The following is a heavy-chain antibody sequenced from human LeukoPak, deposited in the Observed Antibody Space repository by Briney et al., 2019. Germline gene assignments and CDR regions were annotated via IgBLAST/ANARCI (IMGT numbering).Heavy chain of an antibody. CDR2: IYSGGST. V-gene: IGHV3-53*01. D-gene: IGHD4-17*01. CDR1: GFTVSSNY. CDR3: ARDRHGDYSPDYYYYGMDV. Sequence: GGSLRLSCAASGFTVSSNYMSWVRQAPGKGLEWVSVIYSGGSTYYADSVKGRFTISRDNSKNTLYLQMNSLGAEDTAVYYCARDRHGDYSPDYYYYGMDVWGKGTTVTVSS. J-gene: IGHJ6*04.